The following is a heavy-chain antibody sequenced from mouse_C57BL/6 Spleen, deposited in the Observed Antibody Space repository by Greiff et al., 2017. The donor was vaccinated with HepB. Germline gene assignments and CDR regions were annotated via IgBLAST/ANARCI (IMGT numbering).Heavy chain of an antibody. D-gene: IGHD1-1*01. CDR1: GFTFSSYA. J-gene: IGHJ2*01. Sequence: EVQLVESGEGLVKPGGSLKLSCAASGFTFSSYAMSWVRQTPEKRLEWVAYISSGGDYIYYADTVKGRFTISRDNARNTLYLQMSSLKSEDTAMYYCTRDEDYGSSYVVFDYWGQGTTLTVSS. V-gene: IGHV5-9-1*02. CDR2: ISSGGDYI. CDR3: TRDEDYGSSYVVFDY.